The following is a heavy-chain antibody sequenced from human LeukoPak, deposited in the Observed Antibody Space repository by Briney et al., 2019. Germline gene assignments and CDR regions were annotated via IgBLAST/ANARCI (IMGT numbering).Heavy chain of an antibody. J-gene: IGHJ4*02. D-gene: IGHD3-22*01. V-gene: IGHV4-34*01. CDR3: ARGFSDYYDSSGFLGY. Sequence: SETLSLTCAVYGGSFSGYYWSWIRQPPGKGLEWIGEINHSGSTNYNPSLKSRVTISVDTSKNQFSLKLSSVTAADTAVYYCARGFSDYYDSSGFLGYWGQGTLVTVSS. CDR1: GGSFSGYY. CDR2: INHSGST.